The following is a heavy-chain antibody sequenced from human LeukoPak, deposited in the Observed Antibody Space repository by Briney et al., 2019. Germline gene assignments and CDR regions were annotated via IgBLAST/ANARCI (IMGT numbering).Heavy chain of an antibody. CDR3: ARADWDTAMIDY. CDR1: GFTFSSYS. CDR2: ISSSSSYI. Sequence: GESLRLSCAASGFTFSSYSMNWVRQAPGKGREWVSSISSSSSYIYYADSVKGRFTISRDNAKNSLYLQMNSLRAEDTAVYYCARADWDTAMIDYWGQGTLVTVSS. J-gene: IGHJ4*02. D-gene: IGHD5-18*01. V-gene: IGHV3-21*01.